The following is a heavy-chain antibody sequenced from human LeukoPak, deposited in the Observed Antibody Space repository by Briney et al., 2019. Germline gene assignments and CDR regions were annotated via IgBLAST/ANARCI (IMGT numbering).Heavy chain of an antibody. CDR3: ARRGAYYYYGMDV. Sequence: GGSLRLSCAASGFTFNSYEMNWVRQASGKGLEWVSYISSSGSTIYYADSVKGRFTISRDNAKNSLYLQMNSLRAEDTAVYYCARRGAYYYYGMDVWGQGTTVTVSS. CDR1: GFTFNSYE. CDR2: ISSSGSTI. V-gene: IGHV3-48*03. J-gene: IGHJ6*02. D-gene: IGHD3-10*01.